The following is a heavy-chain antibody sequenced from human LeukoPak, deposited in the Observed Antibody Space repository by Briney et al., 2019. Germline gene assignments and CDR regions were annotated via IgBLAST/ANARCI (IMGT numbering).Heavy chain of an antibody. CDR1: GYTFTSYD. V-gene: IGHV1-8*01. Sequence: ASVKVSCKASGYTFTSYDINWVRPATGQGLEWMGWMNPKSGNTGYAQKFQGRVTMTRSTSISTAYMELSSLRSEDTAVYYCARVTGAIDHWGQGTLVTVSS. CDR3: ARVTGAIDH. J-gene: IGHJ4*02. D-gene: IGHD4-11*01. CDR2: MNPKSGNT.